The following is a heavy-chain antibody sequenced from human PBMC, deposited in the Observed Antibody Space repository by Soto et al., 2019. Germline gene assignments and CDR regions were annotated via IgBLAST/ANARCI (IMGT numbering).Heavy chain of an antibody. CDR3: AKDQGSRGMVRGARFYYYYGMDV. J-gene: IGHJ6*02. CDR1: GFTFSSYG. CDR2: ISYDGSNK. D-gene: IGHD3-10*01. Sequence: GGSLRLSCAASGFTFSSYGMHWVRQAPGKGLEWVAVISYDGSNKYYADSVKGRFTISRDNSKNTLYLQMNSLRAEDTAVYYCAKDQGSRGMVRGARFYYYYGMDVWGQGTTVTVSS. V-gene: IGHV3-30*18.